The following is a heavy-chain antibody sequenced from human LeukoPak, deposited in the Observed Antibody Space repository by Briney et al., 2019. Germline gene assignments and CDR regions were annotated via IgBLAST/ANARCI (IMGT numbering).Heavy chain of an antibody. D-gene: IGHD3-22*01. CDR1: GFTFSNYG. Sequence: GGSLRLSCAASGFTFSNYGMHWVRQAPGKGLEWVTFIRYDGDNKFYADSVKGQFTISRDNSKNTLYLQMNSLRAEDTAVYYCAKDEYYYDTSGHGAFDIWGQGTMVTVSS. J-gene: IGHJ3*02. CDR2: IRYDGDNK. V-gene: IGHV3-30*02. CDR3: AKDEYYYDTSGHGAFDI.